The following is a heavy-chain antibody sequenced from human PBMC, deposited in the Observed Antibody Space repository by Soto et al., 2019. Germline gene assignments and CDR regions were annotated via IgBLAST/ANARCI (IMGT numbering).Heavy chain of an antibody. D-gene: IGHD4-17*01. CDR3: ARSPIVGDYVYYFDY. CDR2: TYYSGST. Sequence: SETLSLTCTVSGGSISSSTFCWGWIRQPPGQGLEWIGTTYYSGSTYYNPSLKSRVTISVDTSKSQFSLELSSVTAADTAVYCCARSPIVGDYVYYFDYWGQGTLVTVSS. V-gene: IGHV4-39*01. J-gene: IGHJ4*02. CDR1: GGSISSSTFC.